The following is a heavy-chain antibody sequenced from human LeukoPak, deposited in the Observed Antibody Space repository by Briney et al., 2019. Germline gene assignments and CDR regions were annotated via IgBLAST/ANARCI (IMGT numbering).Heavy chain of an antibody. CDR1: GGTFSSYA. D-gene: IGHD2-15*01. Sequence: ASVKVSCKASGGTFSSYAISWVRQAPGQGLEWMGGIIPIFGTANYAQKFQGRVTITADKSTSTAYMELSSLRSEDTAVYYCAREPGYCSGGSCYHFSMDVWGKGTTVTVSS. CDR3: AREPGYCSGGSCYHFSMDV. J-gene: IGHJ6*04. CDR2: IIPIFGTA. V-gene: IGHV1-69*06.